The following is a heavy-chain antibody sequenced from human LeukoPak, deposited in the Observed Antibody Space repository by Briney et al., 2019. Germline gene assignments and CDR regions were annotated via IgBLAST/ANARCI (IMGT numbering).Heavy chain of an antibody. J-gene: IGHJ4*02. Sequence: GASVKVSCKASGYTFTSYGISWVRQAPGQGPEWMGWISAYNGNTNYAQKLQGRVTMTTDTSTSTAYMELRSLRSDDTAVYYCARGRASSSWYYFDYWGQGTLVTVSS. V-gene: IGHV1-18*01. CDR3: ARGRASSSWYYFDY. CDR1: GYTFTSYG. CDR2: ISAYNGNT. D-gene: IGHD6-13*01.